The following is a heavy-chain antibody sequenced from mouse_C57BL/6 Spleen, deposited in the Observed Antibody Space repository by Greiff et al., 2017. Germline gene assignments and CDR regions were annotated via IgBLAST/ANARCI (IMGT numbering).Heavy chain of an antibody. CDR2: IYPGDGDT. V-gene: IGHV1-82*01. D-gene: IGHD2-3*01. Sequence: QVQLKQSGPELVKPGASVKISCKASGYAFSSSGMNWVKQRPGKGLEWIGRIYPGDGDTNYNGKFKGQATLTADTSSSTAYMQLSSLTSEDSAVYFCAKWWLLRGVDDWGQGTSVTVSS. J-gene: IGHJ4*01. CDR3: AKWWLLRGVDD. CDR1: GYAFSSSG.